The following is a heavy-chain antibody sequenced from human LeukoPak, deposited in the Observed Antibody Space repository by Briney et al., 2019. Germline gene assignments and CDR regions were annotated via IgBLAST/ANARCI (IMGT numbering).Heavy chain of an antibody. CDR1: GGSFSIYA. Sequence: SVKVSCKASGGSFSIYAIRWVRQAPGEGLERMGGIIPIFGTANYAQKFQGRVTITTDESTSTAYMELSSLRSEDTAVYYCPVCGGSSWQFNWFDPWGQGTLVTVCS. V-gene: IGHV1-69*05. J-gene: IGHJ5*02. CDR3: PVCGGSSWQFNWFDP. D-gene: IGHD6-13*01. CDR2: IIPIFGTA.